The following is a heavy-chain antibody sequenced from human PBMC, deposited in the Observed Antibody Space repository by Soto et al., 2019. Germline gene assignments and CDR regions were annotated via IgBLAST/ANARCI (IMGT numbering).Heavy chain of an antibody. Sequence: QVQLVESGGGLVKPGGSLRLSCVVSGFTFSDYYMSWLRQAPGKGLEWVSYIVTSSAYTKYADSVKGRFSISRDNAKNSLYLEMNSLRVXDXXVYYXXXXXXXXXXXGGYLDSWGQGTLVTVSS. D-gene: IGHD3-16*01. V-gene: IGHV3-11*06. CDR2: IVTSSAYT. CDR3: XXXXXXXXXXGGYLDS. J-gene: IGHJ4*02. CDR1: GFTFSDYY.